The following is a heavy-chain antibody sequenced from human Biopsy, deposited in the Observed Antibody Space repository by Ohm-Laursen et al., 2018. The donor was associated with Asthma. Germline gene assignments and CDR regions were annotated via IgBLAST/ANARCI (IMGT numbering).Heavy chain of an antibody. V-gene: IGHV3-11*01. J-gene: IGHJ6*02. D-gene: IGHD6-13*01. CDR2: INGKSNSI. Sequence: YYWGWIRQAPGKGLEWISNINGKSNSIEYADSVKGRFPISRDNAKNSLYLQMNSLRAEDTAIYYCARVLESSSWGPYYFFALDVWGQGTPVAVSS. CDR3: ARVLESSSWGPYYFFALDV. CDR1: YY.